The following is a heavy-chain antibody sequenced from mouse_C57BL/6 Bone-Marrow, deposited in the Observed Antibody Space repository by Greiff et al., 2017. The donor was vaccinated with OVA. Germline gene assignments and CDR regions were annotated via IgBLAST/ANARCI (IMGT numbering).Heavy chain of an antibody. CDR3: AAVVASYYAMDY. CDR1: GYTFTSYW. V-gene: IGHV1-69*01. J-gene: IGHJ4*01. CDR2: IDPSDSYT. D-gene: IGHD1-1*01. Sequence: QVQLQQPGAELVMPGASVKLSCKASGYTFTSYWMPWVKQRPGQGLEWIGEIDPSDSYTNYNQKFKGKSTLTVAKSSSPAYMQLSSLTSEDSAVYYCAAVVASYYAMDYWGQGTSVTVSS.